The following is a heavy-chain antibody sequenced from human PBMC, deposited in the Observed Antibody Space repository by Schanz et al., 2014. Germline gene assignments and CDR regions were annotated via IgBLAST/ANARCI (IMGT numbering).Heavy chain of an antibody. CDR2: ISYDGSKK. CDR1: GFSFSDYY. Sequence: QVHLLESGGGLVEPGGSLRLSCAASGFSFSDYYMSWIRQAPGKGLEWVGVISYDGSKKSYADSVKGRFTISRDNSKNTLYLQMNSLRAEDTAVYYCARVALPGYSSPRDAFDIWGQGTMVTVSS. J-gene: IGHJ3*02. CDR3: ARVALPGYSSPRDAFDI. V-gene: IGHV3-33*08. D-gene: IGHD5-18*01.